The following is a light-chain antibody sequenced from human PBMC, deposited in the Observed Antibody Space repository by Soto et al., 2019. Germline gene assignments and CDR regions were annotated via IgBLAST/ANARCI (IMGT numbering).Light chain of an antibody. CDR2: DVS. CDR3: SSYTSRALRV. Sequence: QSALTQPASVSGSPGQSITISCTGTSSDVGGYNYVSWYQQHLGKAPKLMIYDVSNRPSGVSNRFSGSKSGNTASLTISGLQAEDEADYYCSSYTSRALRVFGAGTKLTVL. V-gene: IGLV2-14*01. CDR1: SSDVGGYNY. J-gene: IGLJ1*01.